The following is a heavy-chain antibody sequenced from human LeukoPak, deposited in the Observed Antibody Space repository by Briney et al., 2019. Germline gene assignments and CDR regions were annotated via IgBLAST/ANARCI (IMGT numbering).Heavy chain of an antibody. Sequence: ASVKVSCKASGYTFTGYYMHWVRQAPGQGLEWMGWINPNSGGTNYAQKFQGRVTMTRDTSISTAYMELSRLRSDDTAVYYCATLGYCSSTSCPQLLYFDYWGQGTLVTVPS. CDR1: GYTFTGYY. CDR2: INPNSGGT. V-gene: IGHV1-2*02. CDR3: ATLGYCSSTSCPQLLYFDY. J-gene: IGHJ4*02. D-gene: IGHD2-2*01.